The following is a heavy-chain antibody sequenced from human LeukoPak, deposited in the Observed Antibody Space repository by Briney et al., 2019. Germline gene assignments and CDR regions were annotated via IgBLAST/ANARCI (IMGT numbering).Heavy chain of an antibody. J-gene: IGHJ1*01. CDR3: ARGYSSSWYGEYFQH. CDR2: IYSGGST. V-gene: IGHV3-53*01. D-gene: IGHD6-13*01. Sequence: PGGSLRLSCAASGFTVSSNYMSWVRQAPGKGLEWVSVIYSGGSTYYADFVKGRFTISRDNSKNTLYLQMNSLRAEDTAVYYCARGYSSSWYGEYFQHWGQGTLVTVSS. CDR1: GFTVSSNY.